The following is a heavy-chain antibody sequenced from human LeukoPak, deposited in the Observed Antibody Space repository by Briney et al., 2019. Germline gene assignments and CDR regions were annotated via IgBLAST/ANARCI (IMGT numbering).Heavy chain of an antibody. CDR3: ARDSSSGWYGSMYYFDY. V-gene: IGHV3-66*01. CDR2: IYSGGST. J-gene: IGHJ4*02. D-gene: IGHD6-19*01. Sequence: GGSLRLSCAASGFTVSSIYMSWVRQAPGKGLEWVSVIYSGGSTYYADSVKGRFTISRDNSKNTLYLQMNSLRAEDTAVYYCARDSSSGWYGSMYYFDYWGQGTLVTVSS. CDR1: GFTVSSIY.